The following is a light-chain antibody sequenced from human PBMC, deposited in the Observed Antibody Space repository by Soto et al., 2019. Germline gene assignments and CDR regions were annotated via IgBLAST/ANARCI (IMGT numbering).Light chain of an antibody. CDR1: QSVSTN. CDR2: GAS. J-gene: IGKJ1*01. Sequence: EIVMTQSPATLSVSPGERGTISCRASQSVSTNLAWYQQTPGQAPRLLIFGASARATGIPARFSGSGSGTELTLTISSLQSEDFAVYYCQQYNNWLGTFGQGTKVEIK. V-gene: IGKV3-15*01. CDR3: QQYNNWLGT.